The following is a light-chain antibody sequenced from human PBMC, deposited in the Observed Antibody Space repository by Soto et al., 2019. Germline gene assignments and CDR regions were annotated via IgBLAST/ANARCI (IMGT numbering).Light chain of an antibody. CDR3: QKYYNSPFT. CDR1: QSVLYSSNNKNS. J-gene: IGKJ3*01. CDR2: WAS. Sequence: DIVMTQSPDSLAVSLGERAAINCKSSQSVLYSSNNKNSLAWYQQKPGQPPKLLISWASTRKSGVPDRVSRGESGTDFTLTISRLQAEDVAVYYCQKYYNSPFTFGNGTKVDIK. V-gene: IGKV4-1*01.